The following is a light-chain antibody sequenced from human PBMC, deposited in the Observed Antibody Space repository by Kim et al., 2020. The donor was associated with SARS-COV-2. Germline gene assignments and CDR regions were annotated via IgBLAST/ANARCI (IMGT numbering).Light chain of an antibody. J-gene: IGKJ1*01. CDR1: QDIANS. CDR2: AAS. CDR3: QKYNSAPWT. V-gene: IGKV1-27*01. Sequence: ASVGDGVAITCRASQDIANSLAWYQQKPGKVTKVLIYAASTLQSGVPSRFSGGGSGTEFTLTIGSLQTEDVATYYCQKYNSAPWTFGPGTKVDIK.